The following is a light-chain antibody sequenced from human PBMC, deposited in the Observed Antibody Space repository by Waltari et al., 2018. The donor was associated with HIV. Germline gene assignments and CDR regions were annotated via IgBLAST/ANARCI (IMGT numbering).Light chain of an antibody. J-gene: IGLJ2*01. CDR2: QDS. CDR3: QAWDSSLV. CDR1: KLANKY. V-gene: IGLV3-1*01. Sequence: SYDLTQPPSVSVSPGQTANIPCSGDKLANKYVCWYQQKPGQSPLLVIYQDSKRPSGIPERFSGSNSDNTATLTISGTQAMDEADYYCQAWDSSLVFGGGTRLTVL.